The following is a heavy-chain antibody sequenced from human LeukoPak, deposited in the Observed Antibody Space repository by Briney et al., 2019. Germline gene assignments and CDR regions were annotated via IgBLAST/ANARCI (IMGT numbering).Heavy chain of an antibody. Sequence: PSETLSLTCTVSGGSISDYYWSWIRQSPGKGLEWIGYIYYSGTTNYNPSLKSRVTISVDTSKNQFSLRLSSVTAADTAVYYCARESLALVAFDIWGQGTMVTVSS. V-gene: IGHV4-59*01. J-gene: IGHJ3*02. CDR3: ARESLALVAFDI. CDR1: GGSISDYY. CDR2: IYYSGTT.